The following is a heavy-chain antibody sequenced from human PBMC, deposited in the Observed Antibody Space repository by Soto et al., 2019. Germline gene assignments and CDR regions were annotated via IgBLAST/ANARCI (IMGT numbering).Heavy chain of an antibody. CDR3: ASGSTMVRGVRYYFDY. CDR1: GYTFTSYG. J-gene: IGHJ4*02. CDR2: ISAYNGNT. Sequence: QVQLVQSGAEVKKPGASVKVSCKASGYTFTSYGISWVRQAPGQGLEWMGWISAYNGNTNYAQKLQGRVTITADESTSTAYMELSSLRSEDTAVYYCASGSTMVRGVRYYFDYWGQGTLVTVSS. D-gene: IGHD3-10*01. V-gene: IGHV1-18*01.